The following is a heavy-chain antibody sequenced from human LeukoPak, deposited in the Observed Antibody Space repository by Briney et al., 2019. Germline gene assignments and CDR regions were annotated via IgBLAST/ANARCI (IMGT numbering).Heavy chain of an antibody. D-gene: IGHD4-17*01. CDR2: IGGSSTSI. CDR1: GFTFSIYS. J-gene: IGHJ3*02. CDR3: AKEAGQDYGALDAFDI. V-gene: IGHV3-21*01. Sequence: GGSLRLSCAASGFTFSIYSMNWVRQAPGKGLEWVSSIGGSSTSIYHADSVKGRFTISRGNAKNSLYLQMNSLRAEDTAVYYCAKEAGQDYGALDAFDIWGQGTMVTVSS.